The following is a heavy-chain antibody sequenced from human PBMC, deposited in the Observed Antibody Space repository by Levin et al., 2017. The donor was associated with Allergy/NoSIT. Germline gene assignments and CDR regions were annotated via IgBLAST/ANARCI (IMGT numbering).Heavy chain of an antibody. J-gene: IGHJ4*02. V-gene: IGHV3-11*01. CDR3: ARASIYCSSTSCYQRRTPFDY. CDR1: GFTFSDYY. Sequence: LSLTCAASGFTFSDYYMSWIRQAPGKGLEWVSYISSSGSTIYYADSVKGRFTISRDNAKNSLYLQMNSLRAEDTAVYYCARASIYCSSTSCYQRRTPFDYWGQGTLVTVSS. D-gene: IGHD2-2*01. CDR2: ISSSGSTI.